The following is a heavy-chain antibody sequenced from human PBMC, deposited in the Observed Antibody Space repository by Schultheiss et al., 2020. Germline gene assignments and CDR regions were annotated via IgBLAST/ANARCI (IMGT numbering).Heavy chain of an antibody. D-gene: IGHD3-10*01. CDR2: ISGSGGST. CDR3: ARSMQQSGDGRGMDV. CDR1: GFTFSYYY. Sequence: GGSLRLSCAASGFTFSYYYMSGVRQAPGKGLEWVSAISGSGGSTYYADSVKGRFTISRDNSKNTLYLQMNSLRAEDTAVYYCARSMQQSGDGRGMDVWGQGTTVTVSS. V-gene: IGHV3-23*01. J-gene: IGHJ6*02.